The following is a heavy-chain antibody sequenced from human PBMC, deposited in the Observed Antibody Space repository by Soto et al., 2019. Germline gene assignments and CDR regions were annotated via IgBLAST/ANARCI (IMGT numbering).Heavy chain of an antibody. CDR2: TYYRSKWYN. CDR3: ARGARTFGGVIARNWFDP. Sequence: SQTLSLTCAISGDSVSSNSAAWNWIRQSPSRGLEWLGRTYYRSKWYNDYAVSAKSRITINPDTSKNQFSLQLNSVTPEDTAVYYCARGARTFGGVIARNWFDPWGQGTLVTVSS. V-gene: IGHV6-1*01. CDR1: GDSVSSNSAA. J-gene: IGHJ5*02. D-gene: IGHD3-16*02.